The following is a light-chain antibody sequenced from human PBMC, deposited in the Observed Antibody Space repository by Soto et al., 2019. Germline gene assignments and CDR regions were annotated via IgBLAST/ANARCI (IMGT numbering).Light chain of an antibody. CDR3: SSFASTHTYV. Sequence: QSALTQPPSVSGSPGQSITISCTGTSSDVAFYNHVSWYQQHPGKAPKLLIYEVNNRPSGVSHRFSGSKSGNTASLTISGLQAEDEADYYCSSFASTHTYVFGTGTKLTVL. V-gene: IGLV2-14*01. CDR1: SSDVAFYNH. J-gene: IGLJ1*01. CDR2: EVN.